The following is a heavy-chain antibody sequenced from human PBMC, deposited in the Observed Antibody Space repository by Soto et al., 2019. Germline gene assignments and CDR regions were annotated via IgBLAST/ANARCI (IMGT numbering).Heavy chain of an antibody. CDR3: ARVHQGITFGGVIVIIFDY. Sequence: GGSLRLSCAASGFTFSSYWMSWVRQAPGKGLEWVANIKQDGSEKYYVDSVKGRFTISRDNAKNSLYLQMNSLRAEDTAVYYCARVHQGITFGGVIVIIFDYWGQGTLVTVSS. CDR2: IKQDGSEK. CDR1: GFTFSSYW. D-gene: IGHD3-16*02. V-gene: IGHV3-7*05. J-gene: IGHJ4*02.